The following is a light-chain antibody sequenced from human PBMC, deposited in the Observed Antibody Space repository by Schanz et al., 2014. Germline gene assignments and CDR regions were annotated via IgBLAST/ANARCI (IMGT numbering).Light chain of an antibody. J-gene: IGKJ1*01. CDR3: QHYGRSLWT. CDR2: GAS. CDR1: ERVGIN. V-gene: IGKV3-15*01. Sequence: EIVMTQSPATLSVSPGQRATLSCRASERVGINLAWYQQKPGQAPRLLIYGASTRATGIPARFSGSGSGTLFTLTISRLEPEDIAVYFCQHYGRSLWTFGQGTKVEIK.